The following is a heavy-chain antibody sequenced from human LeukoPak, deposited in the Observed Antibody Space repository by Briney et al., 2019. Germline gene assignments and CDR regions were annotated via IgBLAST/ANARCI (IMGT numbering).Heavy chain of an antibody. J-gene: IGHJ4*02. V-gene: IGHV4-59*02. D-gene: IGHD7-27*01. Sequence: SSETLSLTCTISGGSVSDYYWSWIRQSPGKGLEWIGYIYYTGSTTYPSLKSRVTISADTSKNQFSLKLSSVTAADTAVYYCASRKLGNDYWGQGTLVTVSS. CDR1: GGSVSDYY. CDR3: ASRKLGNDY. CDR2: IYYTGST.